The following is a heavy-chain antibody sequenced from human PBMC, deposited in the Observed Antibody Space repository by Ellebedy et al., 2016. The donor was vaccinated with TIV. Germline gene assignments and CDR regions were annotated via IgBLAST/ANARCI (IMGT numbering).Heavy chain of an antibody. CDR3: ARSAWDCGDYMKFDY. V-gene: IGHV1-3*04. CDR1: GYTFTIYA. Sequence: AASVKVSCKASGYTFTIYAIHWVRQAPGQRLEWTGWINTDNGETRYSRKFQGRVTITRDTSATTGYLDLSSLRSEDMAVYYCARSAWDCGDYMKFDYWGQGTLVAVSS. CDR2: INTDNGET. D-gene: IGHD4-17*01. J-gene: IGHJ4*02.